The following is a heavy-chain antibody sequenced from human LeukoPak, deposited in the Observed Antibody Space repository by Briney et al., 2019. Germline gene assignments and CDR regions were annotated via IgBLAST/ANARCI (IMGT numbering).Heavy chain of an antibody. J-gene: IGHJ6*02. CDR1: GYTFTSYY. D-gene: IGHD5-18*01. CDR2: INPSGGST. V-gene: IGHV1-46*01. CDR3: ARGGNVDTAMANYYYYGMDV. Sequence: GASVKVSCKASGYTFTSYYMHWVRQAPGQGLEWMGIINPSGGSTSYAQKFQGRVTMTRDMSTSTVYMELSSLRSEDTAVYYCARGGNVDTAMANYYYYGMDVWGQGTTVTVSS.